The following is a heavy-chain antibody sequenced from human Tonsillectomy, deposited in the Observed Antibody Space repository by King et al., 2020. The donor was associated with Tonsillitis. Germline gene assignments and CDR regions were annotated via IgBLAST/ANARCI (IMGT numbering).Heavy chain of an antibody. CDR3: AKGVVVKTPHFDY. CDR1: GFTFDDYA. D-gene: IGHD3-22*01. V-gene: IGHV3-9*01. CDR2: ISWNSGSI. J-gene: IGHJ4*02. Sequence: VQLVESGGGLVQPGRSLRLSCAASGFTFDDYAMHWVRQAPGKGLEWVSGISWNSGSIGYADSVKGRFTISRDNAKNSLYLQMNSLRAEDTALYYCAKGVVVKTPHFDYWGQGTLVTVSS.